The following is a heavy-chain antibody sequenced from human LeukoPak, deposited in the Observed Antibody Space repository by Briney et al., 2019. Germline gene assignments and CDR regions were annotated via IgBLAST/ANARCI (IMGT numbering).Heavy chain of an antibody. Sequence: GGSLRLSCAASGFPFSSYSMTWVRQAPGKGLEWVANIKPDGTTKFYVDSVKGRFTISRDNSKNTLYLQMNSLRAEDTAVYYCARGGPNAFDYWGQGTLVTVSS. CDR2: IKPDGTTK. J-gene: IGHJ4*02. V-gene: IGHV3-7*01. CDR1: GFPFSSYS. CDR3: ARGGPNAFDY.